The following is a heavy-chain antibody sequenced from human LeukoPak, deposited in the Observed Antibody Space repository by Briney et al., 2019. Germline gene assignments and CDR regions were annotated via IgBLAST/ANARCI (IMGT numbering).Heavy chain of an antibody. J-gene: IGHJ6*03. CDR1: GFTFSSYW. V-gene: IGHV3-30*02. D-gene: IGHD5-12*01. CDR3: AKDPQYSGYPYYYYYMDV. Sequence: GGSLRLSCAASGFTFSSYWMSWVRQAPGKGLEWVAFIRYDGSNKYYADSVKGRFTISRDNSKNTLYLQMNSLRAEDTAVYYCAKDPQYSGYPYYYYYMDVWGKGTTVTISS. CDR2: IRYDGSNK.